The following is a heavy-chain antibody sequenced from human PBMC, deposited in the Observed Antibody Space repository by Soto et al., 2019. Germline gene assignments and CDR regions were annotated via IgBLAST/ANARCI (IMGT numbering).Heavy chain of an antibody. CDR1: GFTFSSYE. Sequence: GGSLRLSCAASGFTFSSYEMNWVRLAPGTGLEWVSSISSSGSTIYYEDSVKGRIDISRENAKNSLYRQMNSLRAEETAAYYCATVKPRYSSSGEFDYWGQGTLVTVSS. V-gene: IGHV3-48*03. CDR3: ATVKPRYSSSGEFDY. D-gene: IGHD6-6*01. CDR2: ISSSGSTI. J-gene: IGHJ4*02.